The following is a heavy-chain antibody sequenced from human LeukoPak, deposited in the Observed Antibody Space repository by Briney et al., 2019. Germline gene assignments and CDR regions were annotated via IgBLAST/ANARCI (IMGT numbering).Heavy chain of an antibody. CDR1: GFTVSTNC. CDR3: AKDRGTAVAGTNWFDP. D-gene: IGHD6-19*01. Sequence: GGTLRLSCAASGFTVSTNCMTWVRQAPGKGLEWVALISYDGTNKFYADSVKGRFTISRDNSKNTLSLQMNSLRAEDTAVYYCAKDRGTAVAGTNWFDPWGQGTLVTVSS. CDR2: ISYDGTNK. J-gene: IGHJ5*02. V-gene: IGHV3-30*18.